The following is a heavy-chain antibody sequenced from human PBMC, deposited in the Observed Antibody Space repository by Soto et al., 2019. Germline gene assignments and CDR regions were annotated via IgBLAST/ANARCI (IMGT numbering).Heavy chain of an antibody. J-gene: IGHJ4*02. CDR1: GNTFTYRY. CDR2: ITPFNGDV. V-gene: IGHV1-45*02. CDR3: ASGGAGSGPFTWELPDH. Sequence: QMQLVQSGAEVKKTGSSVTVSCKALGNTFTYRYLHWVRQAPGQALEWMGWITPFNGDVHYAQKFQERVTITRDRSINTSYKQMSSLRPEDTAMYFCASGGAGSGPFTWELPDHWGQGTLVTVSS. D-gene: IGHD1-26*01.